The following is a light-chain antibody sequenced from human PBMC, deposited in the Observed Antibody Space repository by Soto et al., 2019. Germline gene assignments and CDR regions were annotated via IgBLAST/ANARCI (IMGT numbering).Light chain of an antibody. V-gene: IGKV1-39*01. CDR1: QSISSY. J-gene: IGKJ2*01. Sequence: DIQMTQSPSSLSASVGDRVTITCRASQSISSYLNWYQQKPGKAPKLLIYAASSLQSGVPSRFSGSGSGTDFTLTISSLQPEDFAIYYCQQSYSPMYTFGQGIKLEIK. CDR2: AAS. CDR3: QQSYSPMYT.